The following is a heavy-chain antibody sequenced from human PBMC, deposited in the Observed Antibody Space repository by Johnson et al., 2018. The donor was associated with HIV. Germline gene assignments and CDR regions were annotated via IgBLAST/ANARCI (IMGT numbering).Heavy chain of an antibody. CDR3: ARDTSIAAARAFDI. V-gene: IGHV3-30-3*01. CDR2: ISYDGSNK. D-gene: IGHD6-6*01. CDR1: GFTFSSYV. Sequence: QVQLVESGGGVVQPGRSLRLSFAASGFTFSSYVMHWVRQAPGKGLEWVAVISYDGSNKYYADSVKSRFSISRDNSKNTLHLQMNSLRAEDTAVYYCARDTSIAAARAFDIWGQGTMVTVSS. J-gene: IGHJ3*02.